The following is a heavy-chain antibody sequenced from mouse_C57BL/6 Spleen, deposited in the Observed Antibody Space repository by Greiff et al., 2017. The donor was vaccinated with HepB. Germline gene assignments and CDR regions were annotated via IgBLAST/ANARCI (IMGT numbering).Heavy chain of an antibody. V-gene: IGHV5-4*01. J-gene: IGHJ3*01. Sequence: EVHLVESGGGLVKPGGSLKLSCAASGFTFSSYAMSWVRQTPEKRLEWVATISDGGSYTYYPDNVKGRFTISRDNAKNNLYLQMSHLKSEDTAMYYCARGSSGWAYWGQGTLVTVSA. CDR3: ARGSSGWAY. D-gene: IGHD3-2*02. CDR1: GFTFSSYA. CDR2: ISDGGSYT.